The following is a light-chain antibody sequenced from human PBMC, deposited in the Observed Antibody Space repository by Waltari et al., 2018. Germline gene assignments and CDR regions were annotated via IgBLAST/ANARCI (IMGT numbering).Light chain of an antibody. CDR3: QSYDSSSSFL. CDR2: EDR. V-gene: IGLV6-57*01. Sequence: FTLTQPHPVSESPGKTVSLSCTRSSGNIGSNYVQWYQQRPGSSPTTVIYEDRNRPSGVPYRFSGSIDSSSNAAYLTISGLQPDDEAVYFCQSYDSSSSFLFGGGTKLTVL. CDR1: SGNIGSNY. J-gene: IGLJ2*01.